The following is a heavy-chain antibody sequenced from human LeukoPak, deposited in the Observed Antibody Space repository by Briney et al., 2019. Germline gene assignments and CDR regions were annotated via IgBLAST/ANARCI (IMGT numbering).Heavy chain of an antibody. V-gene: IGHV3-30*02. J-gene: IGHJ5*02. D-gene: IGHD3-9*01. CDR2: IRNDGSKK. CDR3: AKSGVSYFDWLDWFDP. CDR1: GFTFSSYG. Sequence: PGGSLRLSCAASGFTFSSYGMHWVRQAPGKGLEWVAFIRNDGSKKNYADSVKGRFTISRDNSKKTVYLQMNSLSADDTAVYYCAKSGVSYFDWLDWFDPWGQGTLVTVSS.